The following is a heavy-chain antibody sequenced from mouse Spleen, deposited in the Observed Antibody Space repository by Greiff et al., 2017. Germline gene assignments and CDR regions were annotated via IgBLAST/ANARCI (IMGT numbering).Heavy chain of an antibody. D-gene: IGHD1-2*01. CDR2: IDPSDSYT. J-gene: IGHJ1*01. CDR1: GYTFTSYW. CDR3: ARYTATGYFDV. Sequence: QVQLKQPGAELVMPGASVKLSCKASGYTFTSYWMHWVKQRPGQGLEWIGEIDPSDSYTNYNQKFKGKATLTVDKSSSTAYMQLSSLTSEDSAVYYCARYTATGYFDVWGAGTTVTVSS. V-gene: IGHV1-69*01.